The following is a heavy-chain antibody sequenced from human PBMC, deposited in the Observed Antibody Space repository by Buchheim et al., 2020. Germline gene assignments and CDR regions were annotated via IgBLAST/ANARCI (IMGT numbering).Heavy chain of an antibody. Sequence: QVQLVESGGGLVKPGGSLRLSCAASGFTFSDFYMYLIRQAPGKGLEWISYISTSGYTNHADSVKGRFTISRDNAKNSLYLQMSSLRVEDTAVYYCARDMGSEGDCWGQGTL. CDR3: ARDMGSEGDC. D-gene: IGHD1-14*01. CDR2: ISTSGYT. V-gene: IGHV3-11*06. CDR1: GFTFSDFY. J-gene: IGHJ4*02.